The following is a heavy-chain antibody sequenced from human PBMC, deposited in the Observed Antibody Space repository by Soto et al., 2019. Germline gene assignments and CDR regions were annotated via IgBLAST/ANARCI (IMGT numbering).Heavy chain of an antibody. CDR1: GFTFSSYS. Sequence: EVQLVESGGGLVKPGGSLRLSCAASGFTFSSYSMNWVRQAPGKGLEWVSSISSSNSYIYYADSVKGRFTISRDNAKNSRYLQMNSLRAEDTAVYYCARDPGVAAPDYWGQGTLVTVSS. J-gene: IGHJ4*02. CDR3: ARDPGVAAPDY. V-gene: IGHV3-21*01. CDR2: ISSSNSYI. D-gene: IGHD6-25*01.